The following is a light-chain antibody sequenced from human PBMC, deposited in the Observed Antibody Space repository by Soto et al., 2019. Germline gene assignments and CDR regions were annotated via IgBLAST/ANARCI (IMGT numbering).Light chain of an antibody. V-gene: IGKV3-20*01. J-gene: IGKJ5*01. Sequence: IVWRQKPRTRAVSGNEVAIGCCSASQSVSSHYLAWYQQKLGQAPRLLIYAASSRATGIPVRFSGSGSGTAFTLTIRRLQHADLAVYYCQHFSNSPSMTFAQGTRLEIK. CDR1: QSVSSHY. CDR2: AAS. CDR3: QHFSNSPSMT.